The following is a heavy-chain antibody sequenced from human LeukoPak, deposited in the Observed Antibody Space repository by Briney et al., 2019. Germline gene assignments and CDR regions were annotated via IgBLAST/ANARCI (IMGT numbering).Heavy chain of an antibody. CDR1: GFTFSSYS. CDR3: ARVEDYYDSSGYYPPYYYYYMDV. CDR2: ISSSSSYI. V-gene: IGHV3-21*01. D-gene: IGHD3-22*01. J-gene: IGHJ6*03. Sequence: SGGSLRLSCAASGFTFSSYSMNWVRQAPGKGLEWVSSISSSSSYIYYADSVKGRFTISRDNAKNSLYLQMNSLRAEDTAVYYCARVEDYYDSSGYYPPYYYYYMDVWGKGTTVTVSS.